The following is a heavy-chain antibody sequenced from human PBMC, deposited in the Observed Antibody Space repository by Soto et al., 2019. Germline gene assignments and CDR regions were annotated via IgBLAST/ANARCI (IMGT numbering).Heavy chain of an antibody. CDR1: GFIFSDYS. J-gene: IGHJ4*02. CDR3: ARRGSGTSPNFDY. D-gene: IGHD1-26*01. Sequence: PGGSLRLSCTPSGFIFSDYSMNWVRQAPGKGLEWISYISSSSSTIFYADSVKGRFTISRDNAKDSLYLQMNSLRDEDTAVYYCARRGSGTSPNFDYWGQGTLVTVSS. CDR2: ISSSSSTI. V-gene: IGHV3-48*02.